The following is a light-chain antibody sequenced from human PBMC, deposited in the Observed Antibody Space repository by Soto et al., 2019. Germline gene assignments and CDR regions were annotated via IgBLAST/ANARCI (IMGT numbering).Light chain of an antibody. CDR1: QTIGSSH. CDR2: AAS. J-gene: IGKJ2*02. Sequence: EIVLTQSPGTLSLSPGERATLSCRASQTIGSSHLAWYQQKPGQAPRVLIFAASSRATGIPDRFSGSGSGTDFTLTISRLEPEDFAVYYCQQYGSSPMCTFGQGTKLEIK. CDR3: QQYGSSPMCT. V-gene: IGKV3-20*01.